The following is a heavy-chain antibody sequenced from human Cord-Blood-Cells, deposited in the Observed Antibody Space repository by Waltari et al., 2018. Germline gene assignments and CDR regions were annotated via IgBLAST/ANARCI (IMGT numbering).Heavy chain of an antibody. CDR1: AYTVTNYY. V-gene: IGHV1-46*01. J-gene: IGHJ4*02. CDR2: INPSGGST. CDR3: ARFGYSGGY. D-gene: IGHD5-12*01. Sequence: QVQLVHSGAEEKNPRDSVKVSYKASAYTVTNYYKHWERQAPREGLEWMGIINPSGGSTSYAQKFQGRVNMTRDTSTSTGYMELSSLRSEDPAVYYCARFGYSGGYWGQGTLVTVSS.